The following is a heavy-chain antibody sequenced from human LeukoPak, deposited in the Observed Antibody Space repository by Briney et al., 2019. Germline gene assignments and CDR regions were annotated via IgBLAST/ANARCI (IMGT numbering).Heavy chain of an antibody. D-gene: IGHD2-2*01. V-gene: IGHV3-23*01. CDR1: GFTLSRYS. CDR2: ISGSGGST. Sequence: GGSLTLSCVPSGFTLSRYSMSLDPHTPGQGLDWLSAISGSGGSTYYADSVKGRFTIARDSSKNTLYLQMNSLRAEDTAVYYCAKGYCSSTSCYPNYWGQGTLVTVSS. CDR3: AKGYCSSTSCYPNY. J-gene: IGHJ4*02.